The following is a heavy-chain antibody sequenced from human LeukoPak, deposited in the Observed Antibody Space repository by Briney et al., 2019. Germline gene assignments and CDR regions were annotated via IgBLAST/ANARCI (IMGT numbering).Heavy chain of an antibody. CDR1: GFTFSSYA. V-gene: IGHV3-23*01. CDR2: ISGSGGST. J-gene: IGHJ4*02. CDR3: AKDIFEDFWSGYYSRAFDY. D-gene: IGHD3-3*01. Sequence: GGFLRLSCAASGFTFSSYAMSWVRQAPGKGLEWVSAISGSGGSTYYADSVKGRFTISRDNSKNTLYLQMNSLRAEDTAVYYCAKDIFEDFWSGYYSRAFDYWGQGTLVTVSS.